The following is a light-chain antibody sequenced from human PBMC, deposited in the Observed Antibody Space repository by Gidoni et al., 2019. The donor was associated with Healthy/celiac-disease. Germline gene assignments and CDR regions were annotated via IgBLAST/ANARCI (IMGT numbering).Light chain of an antibody. V-gene: IGLV1-44*01. CDR2: SNN. Sequence: QSVLPQPPSASGTPGQRVTISCSGSSSNIGSNTVNWYQQLPGTAPKLLIYSNNQRPSGVPDRFSGSKSGTSASLAISGLQSEDEADYYCAAWDDSLNGRVCGGGTKLTVL. CDR3: AAWDDSLNGRV. CDR1: SSNIGSNT. J-gene: IGLJ3*02.